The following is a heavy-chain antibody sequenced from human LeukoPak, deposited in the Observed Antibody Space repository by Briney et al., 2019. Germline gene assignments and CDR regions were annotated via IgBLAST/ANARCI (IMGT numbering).Heavy chain of an antibody. CDR3: IREVQVRASASLGL. J-gene: IGHJ4*01. CDR1: GFTISGFW. Sequence: GGSLRLSCAASGFTISGFWMHWVRQVPGEGLVWVARMNSAGTTINYADSVKGRFTISRDNVRNTLHLQMSNLSLEDTAVYFCIREVQVRASASLGLWGRGTPVTVS. D-gene: IGHD1-1*01. CDR2: MNSAGTTI. V-gene: IGHV3-74*01.